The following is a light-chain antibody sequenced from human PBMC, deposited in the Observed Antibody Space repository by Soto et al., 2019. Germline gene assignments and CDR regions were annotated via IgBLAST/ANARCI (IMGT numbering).Light chain of an antibody. CDR1: QTISSW. Sequence: DIQMTQSPSTLSGSVGDRVTITCRASQTISSWLAWYQQKPGKAPNLLIYDASNLQSGVPSRFSGSGSGTHFTLTISSLQPEDFATYYCQHIHSIPITFGQGTRLEIK. CDR2: DAS. V-gene: IGKV1-5*01. J-gene: IGKJ5*01. CDR3: QHIHSIPIT.